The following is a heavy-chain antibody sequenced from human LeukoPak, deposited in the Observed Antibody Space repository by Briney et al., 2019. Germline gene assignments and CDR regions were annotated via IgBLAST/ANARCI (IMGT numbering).Heavy chain of an antibody. J-gene: IGHJ4*02. CDR1: GFTFSSYA. CDR3: ARDHSGSYSSDC. V-gene: IGHV3-23*01. CDR2: ISGSGGST. D-gene: IGHD1-26*01. Sequence: PGGSLRLSCAASGFTFSSYAMSWVRQAPGKGLEWVSVISGSGGSTYYADSVKGRFTISRDNSKSTLYLQMNSLRAEDTAVYYCARDHSGSYSSDCWGQGTLVTVSS.